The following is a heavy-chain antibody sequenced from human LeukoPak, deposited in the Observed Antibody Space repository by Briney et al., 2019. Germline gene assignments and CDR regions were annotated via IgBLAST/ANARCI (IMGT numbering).Heavy chain of an antibody. CDR2: INPNSGGT. CDR3: ARVERQDYDFWSGYYIGDFDY. D-gene: IGHD3-3*01. V-gene: IGHV1-2*02. J-gene: IGHJ4*02. Sequence: ASVKVSCKASGYTFTGYYMHWVRQAPGQGLEWMGWINPNSGGTNYAQKFQGRVTMTRDTSISTAYMELSRLRSDDTAVYYCARVERQDYDFWSGYYIGDFDYWGQGTLVTVSS. CDR1: GYTFTGYY.